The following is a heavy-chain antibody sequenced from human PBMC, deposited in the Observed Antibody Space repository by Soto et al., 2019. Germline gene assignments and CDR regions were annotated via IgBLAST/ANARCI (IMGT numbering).Heavy chain of an antibody. Sequence: QVQLVESGGGVVQPGRSLRLSCAASGFTFSSYAMHWVRQAPGKGLEWVAVISYDGSNKYYADSVKGRFTISRDNSKNTLAMQMNCLRAEDTTVYYCARYLQATVPRYVYYYYGIDVWGQGTTVTVSS. V-gene: IGHV3-30-3*01. CDR3: ARYLQATVPRYVYYYYGIDV. CDR1: GFTFSSYA. CDR2: ISYDGSNK. D-gene: IGHD4-17*01. J-gene: IGHJ6*02.